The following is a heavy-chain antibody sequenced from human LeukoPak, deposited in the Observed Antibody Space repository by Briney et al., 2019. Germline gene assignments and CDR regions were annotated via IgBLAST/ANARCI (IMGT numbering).Heavy chain of an antibody. V-gene: IGHV3-30*18. CDR1: GFTFSSYG. CDR2: ISYDGSNK. D-gene: IGHD2-21*01. CDR3: AKDAGISRLLYYFDY. Sequence: PGGSLRLSCAASGFTFSSYGMHWVRQAPGKGLEWVAVISYDGSNKYYADSVKGRFTISRDNSKNTLYLQMNSLRAEDTAVYYCAKDAGISRLLYYFDYWGQGTLVTVSS. J-gene: IGHJ4*02.